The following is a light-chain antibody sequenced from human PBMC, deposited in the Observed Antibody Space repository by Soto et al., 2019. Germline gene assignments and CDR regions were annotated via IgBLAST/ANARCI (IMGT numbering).Light chain of an antibody. CDR3: QQYNHYST. Sequence: DIQMTQSPSTLSASVGDRVTITCRASQNINAWLAWYQQKAGKAPKLLILKASTLESGVPSRFRGSQSGTEFTLTISSLQPDDFATYYCQQYNHYSTFGGGTKVEIK. CDR2: KAS. CDR1: QNINAW. V-gene: IGKV1-5*03. J-gene: IGKJ4*01.